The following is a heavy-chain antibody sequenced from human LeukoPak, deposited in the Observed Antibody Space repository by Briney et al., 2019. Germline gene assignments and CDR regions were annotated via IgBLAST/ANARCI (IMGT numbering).Heavy chain of an antibody. Sequence: GGSLRLSCAASGFTFSSYWMSWVRQAPGKGLEWVANIKQDGSEKYYVDSVKGRFTISRDNAKNSLYLQMNSLRAEDTAVYYCARGTWGWFGEPLNVWGKGTTVTVSS. CDR1: GFTFSSYW. V-gene: IGHV3-7*01. CDR3: ARGTWGWFGEPLNV. CDR2: IKQDGSEK. D-gene: IGHD3-10*01. J-gene: IGHJ6*04.